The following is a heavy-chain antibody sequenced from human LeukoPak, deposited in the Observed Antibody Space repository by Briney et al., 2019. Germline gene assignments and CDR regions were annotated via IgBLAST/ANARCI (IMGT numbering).Heavy chain of an antibody. V-gene: IGHV4-59*01. CDR3: AGGGAMVRGVIARN. CDR1: GGSISSYY. CDR2: IYYSGST. Sequence: PSETLSLTCTVSGGSISSYYWSWIRQPPGKGLEWIGYIYYSGSTNYNPSLKSRVTISVDTSKNQFSLKLSSVTAADTAVYYCAGGGAMVRGVIARNWGQGTLFTVSS. D-gene: IGHD3-10*01. J-gene: IGHJ4*02.